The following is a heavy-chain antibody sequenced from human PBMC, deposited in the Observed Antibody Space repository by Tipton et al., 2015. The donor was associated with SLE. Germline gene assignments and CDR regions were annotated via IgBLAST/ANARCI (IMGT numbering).Heavy chain of an antibody. V-gene: IGHV4-39*07. D-gene: IGHD6-13*01. CDR1: GGSISSSSYY. CDR3: ARGYSSSWAFDY. Sequence: TLSLTCTVSGGSISSSSYYWGWIRQPPGKGLEWIGSIYYSGSTYYNPSLKSRVTISVDTSKNQFSLKLSSVTAADTAVYYCARGYSSSWAFDYWGQGTLVTVSS. CDR2: IYYSGST. J-gene: IGHJ4*02.